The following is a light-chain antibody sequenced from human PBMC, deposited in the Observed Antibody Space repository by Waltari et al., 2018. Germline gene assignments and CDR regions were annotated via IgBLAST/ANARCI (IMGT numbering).Light chain of an antibody. V-gene: IGKV1-5*03. CDR1: QSVGQW. CDR3: QQYNTYSEYT. CDR2: PDA. Sequence: DIQMTQSPSTLSAFVGDRVTFTCRASQSVGQWLAWYQQKPGKAPKILINPDAVFQSGVPSRFSGNGSGTEFTLTISTLKPDDYATYYCQQYNTYSEYTFGQGTKLEI. J-gene: IGKJ2*01.